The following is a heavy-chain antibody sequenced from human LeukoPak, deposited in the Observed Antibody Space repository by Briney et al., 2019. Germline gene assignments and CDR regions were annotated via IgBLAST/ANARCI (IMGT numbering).Heavy chain of an antibody. J-gene: IGHJ5*02. CDR1: GYSFTSYW. Sequence: GESLKISCKGSGYSFTSYWIGWVRQMPGKGLEWMGIIYPGDSDTRYSPSFQGQVTISADKSISTAYLQWSSLKASDTAMYYCARRRYDFWSGYHSPQLDPWGQGTLVTVSS. D-gene: IGHD3-3*01. CDR3: ARRRYDFWSGYHSPQLDP. V-gene: IGHV5-51*01. CDR2: IYPGDSDT.